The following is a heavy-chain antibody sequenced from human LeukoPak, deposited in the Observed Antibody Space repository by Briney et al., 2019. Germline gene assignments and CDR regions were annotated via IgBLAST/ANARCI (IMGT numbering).Heavy chain of an antibody. CDR3: ASPYYYDSSGYYYDY. J-gene: IGHJ4*02. CDR2: IYTSEST. CDR1: GGSISSYY. D-gene: IGHD3-22*01. V-gene: IGHV4-4*07. Sequence: SETLSLTCTVPGGSISSYYWSWIRQPAGKGLVWIGRIYTSESTNYNPSLKSRVAMSVDTSKNQFSLKLSSVTAADTAVYYCASPYYYDSSGYYYDYWGQGTLVTVSS.